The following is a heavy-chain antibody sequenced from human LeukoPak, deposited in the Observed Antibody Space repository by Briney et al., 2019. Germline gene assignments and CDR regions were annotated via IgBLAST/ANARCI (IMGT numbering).Heavy chain of an antibody. Sequence: SQTLSLTCAIPGDSVSSNSAAWNWIRQSPSRGLEWLGRTYYRSKWYNDYAVSVKSRITINPDTSKNQFSLQLNSVTPEDTAVYYCARDLGGSSWYGSYYFDYWGQGTLVTVSS. CDR1: GDSVSSNSAA. CDR3: ARDLGGSSWYGSYYFDY. V-gene: IGHV6-1*01. J-gene: IGHJ4*02. CDR2: TYYRSKWYN. D-gene: IGHD6-13*01.